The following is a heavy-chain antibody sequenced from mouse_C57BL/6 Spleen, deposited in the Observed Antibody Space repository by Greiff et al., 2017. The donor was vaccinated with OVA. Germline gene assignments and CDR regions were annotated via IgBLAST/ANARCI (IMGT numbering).Heavy chain of an antibody. J-gene: IGHJ1*03. D-gene: IGHD2-5*01. CDR3: ARYDYSKVYWYFDV. CDR2: INPSSGYT. CDR1: GYTFTSYW. V-gene: IGHV1-7*01. Sequence: QVQLQQSGAELAKPGASVKLSCKASGYTFTSYWMHWVKQRPGQGLEWIGYINPSSGYTKYNQKFKVKATLTADKSSSTAYMQLSSLTYEDSAVYYCARYDYSKVYWYFDVWGTGTTVTVSS.